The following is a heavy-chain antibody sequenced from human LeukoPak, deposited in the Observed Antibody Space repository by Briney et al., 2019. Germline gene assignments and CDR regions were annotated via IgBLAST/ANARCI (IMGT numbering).Heavy chain of an antibody. CDR1: GGSISSYY. CDR3: ASNEYSSWAGFRY. Sequence: PSETLSLTCTVSGGSISSYYWGWIRQPAGKGLEWIGRIYSSGSNNYNPSLKSRVTMSLDTSKNQFSLKLSSVTAADTAVYYCASNEYSSWAGFRYWGQGTLVTVSS. V-gene: IGHV4-4*07. CDR2: IYSSGSN. D-gene: IGHD6-6*01. J-gene: IGHJ4*02.